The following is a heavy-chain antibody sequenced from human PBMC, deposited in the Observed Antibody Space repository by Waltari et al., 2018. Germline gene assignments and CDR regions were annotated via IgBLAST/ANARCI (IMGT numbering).Heavy chain of an antibody. CDR2: IDPRDSYT. D-gene: IGHD4-17*01. Sequence: EVQLVQSGAEVKKPGESLRISCKGSGYSFTSYWISWVRQMPGKGLEWMGRIDPRDSYTNYSPSFHGHVTISAYKSISTAYLQWSSLKASDTAMYYCARHGSPGGLNDYGDYYWFDPWGQGTLVTVSS. CDR3: ARHGSPGGLNDYGDYYWFDP. CDR1: GYSFTSYW. J-gene: IGHJ5*02. V-gene: IGHV5-10-1*03.